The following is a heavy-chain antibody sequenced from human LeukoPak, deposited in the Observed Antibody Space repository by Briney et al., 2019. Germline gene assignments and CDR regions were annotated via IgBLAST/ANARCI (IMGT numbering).Heavy chain of an antibody. V-gene: IGHV3-21*01. D-gene: IGHD2-15*01. CDR2: ISSSSSYI. J-gene: IGHJ4*02. CDR1: GFTFSSYS. CDR3: AREGEVAATSFDY. Sequence: GGSLRLSCAASGFTFSSYSMNWVRQAPGKGLEWVSSISSSSSYIYYADSVKGRFTISRDNAKNSLYLQMNSPRAEDTAVYYCAREGEVAATSFDYWGQGALVTVSS.